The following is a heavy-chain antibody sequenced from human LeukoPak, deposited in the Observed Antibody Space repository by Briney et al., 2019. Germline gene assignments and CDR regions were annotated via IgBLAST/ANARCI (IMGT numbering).Heavy chain of an antibody. Sequence: GGSLRLSCAASGFTFSSYGMNWVRQAPGKGLEWVSSISGSSSYIYYADSVKGGFTISRDNAKNSLYVQMNSLRAEDTAVYYCARSTYYYDSSGYYYGSYFDYWGQGTLVTVSS. J-gene: IGHJ4*02. CDR2: ISGSSSYI. CDR1: GFTFSSYG. CDR3: ARSTYYYDSSGYYYGSYFDY. V-gene: IGHV3-21*01. D-gene: IGHD3-22*01.